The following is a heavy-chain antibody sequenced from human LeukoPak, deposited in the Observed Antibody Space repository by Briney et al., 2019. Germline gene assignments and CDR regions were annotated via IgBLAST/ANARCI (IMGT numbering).Heavy chain of an antibody. CDR3: ARQGYAVD. J-gene: IGHJ4*02. D-gene: IGHD2-15*01. Sequence: GASVKVSCKASGYTFTNYYLHWVRQAPGQGLEWMGMINPSAGKTNYAQKFQGRVTMTRDISTSTVYMQLSSLRSEDTAVYFCARQGYAVDWGQGTLVTVSS. CDR1: GYTFTNYY. CDR2: INPSAGKT. V-gene: IGHV1-46*01.